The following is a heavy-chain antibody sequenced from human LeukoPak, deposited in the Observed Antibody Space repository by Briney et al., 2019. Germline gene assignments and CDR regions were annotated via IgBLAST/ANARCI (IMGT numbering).Heavy chain of an antibody. D-gene: IGHD6-13*01. J-gene: IGHJ4*02. V-gene: IGHV3-48*03. CDR1: GFTFSSYE. CDR3: ARAGITAACVY. Sequence: GGSLRLSCAASGFTFSSYEMNWVRQAPGKGLEWVSYISSSGSTIYYADSVKGRFTISRDNAKNSLYLQMNSLRAEDTAVYYCARAGITAACVYWGQGTLVTASS. CDR2: ISSSGSTI.